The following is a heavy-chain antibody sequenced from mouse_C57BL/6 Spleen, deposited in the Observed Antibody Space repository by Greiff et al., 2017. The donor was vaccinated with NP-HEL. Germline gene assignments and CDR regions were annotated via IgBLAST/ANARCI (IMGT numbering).Heavy chain of an antibody. J-gene: IGHJ3*01. Sequence: EVQLQQSGPELVKPGASVKISCKASGYTFTDYYMNWVKQSHGKSLEWIGDINPNNGGTSYNQKFKGTATLTVDKSSSTAYMELRSLTSEDSAVYYCARIFPAWFAYWGQGTLVTVSA. CDR3: ARIFPAWFAY. CDR2: INPNNGGT. CDR1: GYTFTDYY. V-gene: IGHV1-26*01.